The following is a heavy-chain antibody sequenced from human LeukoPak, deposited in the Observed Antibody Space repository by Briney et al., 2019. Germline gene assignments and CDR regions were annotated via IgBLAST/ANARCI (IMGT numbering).Heavy chain of an antibody. J-gene: IGHJ4*02. CDR2: IDTSGST. CDR3: ARDRSSTSPDY. Sequence: SQTLSLTCAVSGGSISSGGYSWSWIRQPAGKGLEWIGRIDTSGSTDYNPSLKSRVAISADTSKNQFSLRLTSVTAADTAVYYCARDRSSTSPDYWGQGTLVTVSS. CDR1: GGSISSGGYS. D-gene: IGHD2-2*01. V-gene: IGHV4-61*02.